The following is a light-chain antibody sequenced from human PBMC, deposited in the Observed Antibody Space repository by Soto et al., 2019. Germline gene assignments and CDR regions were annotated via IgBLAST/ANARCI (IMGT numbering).Light chain of an antibody. Sequence: EIVMTQSPATLSVSPGERATLSCRASQSIDSIYLAWYQQKPGQAPRLLIYGASSRATGIPDRFSGSGSGTDFTLTISRLEPEDFAVYYCHQYDSWTFGQGTKVDI. CDR1: QSIDSIY. CDR2: GAS. CDR3: HQYDSWT. V-gene: IGKV3-20*01. J-gene: IGKJ1*01.